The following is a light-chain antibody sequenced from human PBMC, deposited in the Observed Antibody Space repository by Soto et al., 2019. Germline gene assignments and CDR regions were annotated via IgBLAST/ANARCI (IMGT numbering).Light chain of an antibody. V-gene: IGLV1-47*01. Sequence: QSVLTQPPSASGTPGQRVTISCSGSSSNIGSNYVYWYQQLPGTAPKLLIYRNNQRPSGVPDRFSGSKSGTSASLAISGLRSEDEADYYCAACDDRLSGRVFGGGTKVTVL. J-gene: IGLJ3*02. CDR2: RNN. CDR3: AACDDRLSGRV. CDR1: SSNIGSNY.